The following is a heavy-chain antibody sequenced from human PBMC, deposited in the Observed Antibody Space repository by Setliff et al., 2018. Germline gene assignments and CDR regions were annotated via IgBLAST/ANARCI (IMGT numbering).Heavy chain of an antibody. CDR1: GGTFSSYA. Sequence: SVKVSCKASGGTFSSYAISWVRQAPGQGLEWMGGIIPIFGTANYAQKFQGRVTITTDESTSTAYMELSSLRSEDTAVYYCASRKYYYMDVWGKGTAVTVSS. D-gene: IGHD6-6*01. V-gene: IGHV1-69*05. CDR3: ASRKYYYMDV. J-gene: IGHJ6*03. CDR2: IIPIFGTA.